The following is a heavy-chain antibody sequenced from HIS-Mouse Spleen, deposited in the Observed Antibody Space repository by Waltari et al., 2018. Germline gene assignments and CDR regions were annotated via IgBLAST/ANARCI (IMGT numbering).Heavy chain of an antibody. CDR3: AREIPYSSSWYDWYFDL. CDR2: IYYSGST. J-gene: IGHJ2*01. D-gene: IGHD6-13*01. V-gene: IGHV4-39*07. Sequence: QLQLQESCPGRVKPSETLSLTCTASGGSLSSSSYYWGWSRQPPGKGLEWIGSIYYSGSTYYNPSLKSRVTISVDTSKNQFSLKLSSVTAADTAVYYCAREIPYSSSWYDWYFDLWGRGTLVTVSS. CDR1: GGSLSSSSYY.